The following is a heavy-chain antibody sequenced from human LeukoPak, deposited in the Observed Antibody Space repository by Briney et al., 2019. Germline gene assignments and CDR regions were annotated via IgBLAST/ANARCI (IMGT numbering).Heavy chain of an antibody. V-gene: IGHV3-21*03. Sequence: AGGSLRLSCAASGFTFSSYSMSWVRQAPGEGLEWVSSISSRSGYIYYGDSVKGRFTISRDNAKNSLYLQMNTLRAEDTAVYYCASFDSSGWHDFDYWGQGTLVTVSA. CDR2: ISSRSGYI. D-gene: IGHD6-19*01. CDR1: GFTFSSYS. J-gene: IGHJ4*02. CDR3: ASFDSSGWHDFDY.